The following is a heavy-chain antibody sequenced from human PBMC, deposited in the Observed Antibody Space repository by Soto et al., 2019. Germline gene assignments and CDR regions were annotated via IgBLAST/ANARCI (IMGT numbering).Heavy chain of an antibody. J-gene: IGHJ4*02. CDR1: GFTFTNYA. Sequence: EVQLLESGGGLVQPGGSLRLSCAASGFTFTNYAMSWVRQAPGEGLEWVSAISGSGGSTYYADSAKGRFTISRDNSKNTLFLQMSSLRAEDTSVYFCAAETRYSSFHYWGQGTLLTVSS. CDR3: AAETRYSSFHY. CDR2: ISGSGGST. D-gene: IGHD6-19*01. V-gene: IGHV3-23*01.